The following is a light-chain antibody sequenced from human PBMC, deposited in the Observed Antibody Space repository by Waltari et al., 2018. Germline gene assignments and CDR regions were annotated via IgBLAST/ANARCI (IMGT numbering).Light chain of an antibody. CDR3: QHYYNSPLA. CDR2: DAS. CDR1: QGIDGA. Sequence: AIKLTQSPSSLSASVGDTVTITCRAGQGIDGALDWYQHKPGKTPHLLIHDASTLEPGVPIRFSGSGSGTDFALTIRSLQPEDFGTYYCQHYYNSPLAFGGGTRVE. V-gene: IGKV1D-13*01. J-gene: IGKJ4*01.